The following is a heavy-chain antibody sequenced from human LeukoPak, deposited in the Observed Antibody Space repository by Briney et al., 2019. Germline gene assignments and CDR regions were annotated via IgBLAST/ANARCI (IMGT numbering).Heavy chain of an antibody. CDR1: GGTFINYA. V-gene: IGHV1-69*13. Sequence: SVTVSFKASGGTFINYAISWVRQAPGQGLEWMGGIIPIFGTANYAQKFQGRVTITADESTSTAYMELSSLRSEDTAVYYCARGRDLAVAELDYWGQGTLVTVSS. CDR2: IIPIFGTA. J-gene: IGHJ4*02. D-gene: IGHD6-19*01. CDR3: ARGRDLAVAELDY.